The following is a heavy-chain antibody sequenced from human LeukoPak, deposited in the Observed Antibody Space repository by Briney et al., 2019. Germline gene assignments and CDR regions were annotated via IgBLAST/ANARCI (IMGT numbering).Heavy chain of an antibody. CDR3: ARALRYFDWQNNDYYFDY. Sequence: GASVKVSCKASGGTFSSYTISWVRQAPGQGLEWMGEIIPIFDKPKYAQKFQGRVTITADKSRTTAYMELSSLRSEDTAVYYCARALRYFDWQNNDYYFDYWGQGTLVTVSS. D-gene: IGHD3-9*01. CDR2: IIPIFDKP. CDR1: GGTFSSYT. V-gene: IGHV1-69*06. J-gene: IGHJ4*02.